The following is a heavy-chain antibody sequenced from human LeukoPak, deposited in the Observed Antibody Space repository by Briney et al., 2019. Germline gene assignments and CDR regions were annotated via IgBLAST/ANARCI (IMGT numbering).Heavy chain of an antibody. V-gene: IGHV3-23*01. CDR2: SSASGGST. CDR1: GFTFSDYE. D-gene: IGHD2-8*02. Sequence: GGSLRLSCAASGFTFSDYEINWVRQAPGKGLEWVSESSASGGSTYYADPVKGRFTISRDNSKNTLYLQMNSLRAEDTAVYYCAKSGLLRFDYWGQGTLVTVSS. J-gene: IGHJ4*02. CDR3: AKSGLLRFDY.